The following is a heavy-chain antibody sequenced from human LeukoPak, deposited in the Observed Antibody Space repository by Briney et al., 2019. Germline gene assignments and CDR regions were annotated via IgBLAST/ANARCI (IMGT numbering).Heavy chain of an antibody. V-gene: IGHV3-23*01. Sequence: GGSLRLSCAASGLTFSSYAMSWVRQAPGKGLEWVSAISGSGGSTYYADSVKGRFTISRDNSKNTLYLQMNSLRAEYTAVYYCAKRGGVDGSGSSYYFDYWGQGTLVTVSS. CDR1: GLTFSSYA. J-gene: IGHJ4*02. D-gene: IGHD3-10*01. CDR2: ISGSGGST. CDR3: AKRGGVDGSGSSYYFDY.